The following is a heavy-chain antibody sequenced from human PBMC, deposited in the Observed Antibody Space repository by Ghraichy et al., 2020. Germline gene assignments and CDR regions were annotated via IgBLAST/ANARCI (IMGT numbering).Heavy chain of an antibody. V-gene: IGHV1-18*01. CDR1: GYTFTSYG. J-gene: IGHJ6*02. CDR2: ISSYNGNT. D-gene: IGHD4-23*01. Sequence: ASVKVSCKASGYTFTSYGISWVRQAPGQGLEWMGWISSYNGNTNYAQKLQGRVTMTTDTSTSTAYMGLRSLRSDDTAVYYGARNSSGGGHYNYYFGMDVWGQGTTVTVSS. CDR3: ARNSSGGGHYNYYFGMDV.